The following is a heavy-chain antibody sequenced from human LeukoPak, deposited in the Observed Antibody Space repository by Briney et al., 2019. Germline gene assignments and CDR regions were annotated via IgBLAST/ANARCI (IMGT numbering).Heavy chain of an antibody. D-gene: IGHD3-3*01. CDR1: GGSISDYY. CDR2: IYYSGST. V-gene: IGHV4-59*01. Sequence: SETLSPTCTVSGGSISDYYWNWVRQPPGKGLEWIGYIYYSGSTTYNPSLKSRVTMSVDTAKNQFSLKLRSVTAADTAVYYCARGDFCSKSNCYLRPMDVWGKGTTVTVSS. J-gene: IGHJ6*03. CDR3: ARGDFCSKSNCYLRPMDV.